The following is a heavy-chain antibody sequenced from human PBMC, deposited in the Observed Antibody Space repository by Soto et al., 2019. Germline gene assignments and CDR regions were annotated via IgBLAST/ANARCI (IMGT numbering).Heavy chain of an antibody. D-gene: IGHD6-13*01. Sequence: ASVKVSCKASGYTFTSYGISWVRQAPGQGLEWMGWISAYNGNTNYAQKLQGRVTMTTDTSTSTAYMELRSRRSHDTAVNYCARVRSSGWYDAFDIWGKGTMVTV. CDR2: ISAYNGNT. CDR1: GYTFTSYG. V-gene: IGHV1-18*01. J-gene: IGHJ3*02. CDR3: ARVRSSGWYDAFDI.